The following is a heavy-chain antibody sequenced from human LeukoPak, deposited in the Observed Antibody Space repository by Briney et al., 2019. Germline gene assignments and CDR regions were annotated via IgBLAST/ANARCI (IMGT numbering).Heavy chain of an antibody. J-gene: IGHJ5*02. D-gene: IGHD2-2*01. CDR3: AREAGRAYCSRATCLNWFDP. CDR2: TKDDESES. CDR1: GFIFSNDW. V-gene: IGHV3-7*01. Sequence: GGSLRLSCAASGFIFSNDWMSWVRQAPGKGLEWVANTKDDESESYYVDSVKGRFTISRDNAKNSLYLQMNSLRVEDTAVYYCAREAGRAYCSRATCLNWFDPWGQGTLVTVSS.